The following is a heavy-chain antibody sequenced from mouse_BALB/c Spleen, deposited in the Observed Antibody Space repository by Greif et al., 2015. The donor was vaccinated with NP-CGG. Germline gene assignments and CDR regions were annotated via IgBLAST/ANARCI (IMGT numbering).Heavy chain of an antibody. CDR3: ARDYYGSSPWYFDV. D-gene: IGHD1-1*01. CDR1: GYAFTNYL. Sequence: VKLQESGAELVRPGTSVKVSCKASGYAFTNYLIEWVKQRPGQGLEWIGVINPGSGGTNYNEKFKGKATLTADKSSSTAYMQLSSLTSDDSAVYFCARDYYGSSPWYFDVWGAGTTVTVSS. V-gene: IGHV1-54*01. J-gene: IGHJ1*01. CDR2: INPGSGGT.